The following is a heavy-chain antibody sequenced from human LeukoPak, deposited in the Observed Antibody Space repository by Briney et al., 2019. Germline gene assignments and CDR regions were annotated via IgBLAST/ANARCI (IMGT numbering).Heavy chain of an antibody. CDR1: GGSFSGYY. Sequence: SETLSLTCAVYGGSFSGYYWSWIRQPPGKGLEWIGEINHSGSTNYNPSLKSRVTISVDTSKNQFSLKLSSVTAADTAVYYCWTYYYDSSGYGPQYYFDYWGQGTLVTVSS. CDR2: INHSGST. J-gene: IGHJ4*02. D-gene: IGHD3-22*01. V-gene: IGHV4-34*01. CDR3: WTYYYDSSGYGPQYYFDY.